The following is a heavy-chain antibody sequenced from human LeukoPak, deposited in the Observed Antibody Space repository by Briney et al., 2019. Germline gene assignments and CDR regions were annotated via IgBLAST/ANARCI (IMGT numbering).Heavy chain of an antibody. Sequence: ASVKVSCKASGYTFTSYAMNWVREAPGQGLEWMGWINTNTGNPTYAQGLTGRFVFSLDTSVSTAYLQISSLKAEDTAVYYCAIWYCSGGRCYSNARTFDYWGQGTRVSVSS. V-gene: IGHV7-4-1*02. CDR2: INTNTGNP. CDR3: AIWYCSGGRCYSNARTFDY. CDR1: GYTFTSYA. D-gene: IGHD2-15*01. J-gene: IGHJ4*02.